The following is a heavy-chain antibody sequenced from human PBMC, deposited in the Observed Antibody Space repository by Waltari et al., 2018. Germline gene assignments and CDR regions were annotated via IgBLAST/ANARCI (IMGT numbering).Heavy chain of an antibody. CDR1: GYSFTDYY. CDR2: IDPSDSYT. CDR3: ARHSSSPFDY. J-gene: IGHJ4*02. Sequence: EVQLVQSGAAVKKPGESLRISCKGSGYSFTDYYISWVRQVPGKGLQWMGRIDPSDSYTNYSPSFEGHVTISADKSITTAYLQWSSLKASDTAMYYCARHSSSPFDYWGQGTLVTVSS. D-gene: IGHD6-6*01. V-gene: IGHV5-10-1*03.